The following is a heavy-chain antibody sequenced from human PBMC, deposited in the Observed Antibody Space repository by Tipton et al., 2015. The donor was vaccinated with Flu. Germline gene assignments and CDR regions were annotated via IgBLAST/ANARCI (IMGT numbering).Heavy chain of an antibody. CDR1: GFTFSSYA. CDR2: ISYDGSNK. Sequence: QLVQSGGGVVQPGRSLRLSCAASGFTFSSYAMHWVRQAPGKGLEWVAVISYDGSNKYYADSVKGRFTISRDNSKNTLYLQMNSLRAEDTAVYYCARRNYDILIGFIGFDYWGQGTLVTVSS. CDR3: ARRNYDILIGFIGFDY. J-gene: IGHJ4*02. V-gene: IGHV3-30-3*01. D-gene: IGHD3-9*01.